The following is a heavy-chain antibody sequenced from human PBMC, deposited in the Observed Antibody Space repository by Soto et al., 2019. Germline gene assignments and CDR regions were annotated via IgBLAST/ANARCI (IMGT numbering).Heavy chain of an antibody. CDR3: ARVPIGVSGTYYFDY. D-gene: IGHD3-22*01. CDR1: GGSISSGTYY. Sequence: SETLSLTCTVSGGSISSGTYYWSWIRQHPGKGLEWIGYIYYNESPYYNPSLKSRVTISVDTSKNQFSLRVSSVTAADTAVYYCARVPIGVSGTYYFDYWGQGTLVTVPQ. J-gene: IGHJ4*02. CDR2: IYYNESP. V-gene: IGHV4-31*03.